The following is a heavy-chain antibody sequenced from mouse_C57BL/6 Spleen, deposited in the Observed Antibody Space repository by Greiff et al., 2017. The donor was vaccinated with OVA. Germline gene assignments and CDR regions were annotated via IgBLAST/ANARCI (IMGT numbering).Heavy chain of an antibody. CDR3: ARSDYYGSSYVWYFDV. Sequence: QVQLQQSGAELARPGASVKLSCKASGYTFTSYGISWVKQRTGQGLEWIGEIYPRSGNTYYNEKFKGKATLTADKSSSTAYMELRSLTSEDSAVYFCARSDYYGSSYVWYFDVWGTGTTVTVSS. J-gene: IGHJ1*03. CDR2: IYPRSGNT. V-gene: IGHV1-81*01. CDR1: GYTFTSYG. D-gene: IGHD1-1*01.